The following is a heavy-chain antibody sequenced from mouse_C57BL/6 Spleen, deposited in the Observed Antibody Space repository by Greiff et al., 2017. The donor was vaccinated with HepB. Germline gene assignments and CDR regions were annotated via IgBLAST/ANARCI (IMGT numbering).Heavy chain of an antibody. CDR2: IDPETGGT. D-gene: IGHD1-1*01. CDR1: GYTFTDYE. V-gene: IGHV1-15*01. CDR3: TLLRRVYFDY. J-gene: IGHJ2*01. Sequence: QVQLKESGAELVRPGASVTLSCKASGYTFTDYEMHWVKQTPVHGLEWIGAIDPETGGTAYNQKFKGKAILTADKSSSTAYMELRSLTSEDSAVYYCTLLRRVYFDYWGQGTTLTVSS.